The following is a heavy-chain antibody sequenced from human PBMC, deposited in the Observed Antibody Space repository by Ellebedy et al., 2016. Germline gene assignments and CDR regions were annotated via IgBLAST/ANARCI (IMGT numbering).Heavy chain of an antibody. J-gene: IGHJ4*02. D-gene: IGHD4-17*01. V-gene: IGHV5-51*01. CDR1: GYSFTSYW. Sequence: GGSLRLSCKDSGYSFTSYWIGGVPQLPGKGLEWMGIIYPGDSDTRYSPSFQGQVTIPADKSISTAYLQWTSLKASDTALYYCARLSGYGGYGDFDYWGQGTLVTVSS. CDR3: ARLSGYGGYGDFDY. CDR2: IYPGDSDT.